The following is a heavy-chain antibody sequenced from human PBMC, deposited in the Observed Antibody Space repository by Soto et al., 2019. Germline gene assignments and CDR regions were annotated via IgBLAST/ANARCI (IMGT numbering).Heavy chain of an antibody. CDR1: GFTFSDYY. V-gene: IGHV3-11*05. CDR2: ISSSSSYT. D-gene: IGHD2-21*01. Sequence: GGSLRLSCAASGFTFSDYYMSWIRQAPGKGLEWVSYISSSSSYTNYADSVRGRFTISRDNAKNSLYLRMNSLKTEDTAVYYCTTGLSDGYYNFDYWGQGTPVTVSS. J-gene: IGHJ4*02. CDR3: TTGLSDGYYNFDY.